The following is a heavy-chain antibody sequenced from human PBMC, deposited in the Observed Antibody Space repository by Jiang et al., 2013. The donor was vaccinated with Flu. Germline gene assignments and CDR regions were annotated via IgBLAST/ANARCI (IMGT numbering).Heavy chain of an antibody. V-gene: IGHV1-69*06. D-gene: IGHD2-2*01. CDR2: IIPIFGRA. Sequence: SGAEVKKPGSSVKVSCKASGGTFSSYSISWVRQAPGQGLEWMGGIIPIFGRANYAQKFQGRVTITAVKSTSTAYMEVSSLRSEDTAVYYCARGSSDCSSSNCPFDYWGQGTLVTVS. CDR1: GGTFSSYS. J-gene: IGHJ4*02. CDR3: ARGSSDCSSSNCPFDY.